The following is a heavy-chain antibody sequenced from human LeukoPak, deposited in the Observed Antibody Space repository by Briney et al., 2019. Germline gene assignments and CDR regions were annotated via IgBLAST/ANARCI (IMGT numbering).Heavy chain of an antibody. Sequence: ASVKVSFNAAGYNFTIYYIDWLRQAPGQGLEWMGWINPNNGGTSYAQKFQGRVTMTKDTSIGTAYVELSRLRSDDTAVYYCARRGISGPWSAWSEPSGQRTLVTVSS. CDR3: ARRGISGPWSAWSEP. D-gene: IGHD1-20*01. CDR2: INPNNGGT. V-gene: IGHV1-2*02. CDR1: GYNFTIYY. J-gene: IGHJ5*02.